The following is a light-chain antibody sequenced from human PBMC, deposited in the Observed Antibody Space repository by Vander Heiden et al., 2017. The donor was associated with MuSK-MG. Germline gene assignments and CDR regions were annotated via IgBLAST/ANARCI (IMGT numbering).Light chain of an antibody. J-gene: IGLJ1*01. CDR3: QSADSSGTYPYV. CDR1: TLAKQY. V-gene: IGLV3-25*03. Sequence: SYELTQPPSLSVSPGQTARITCSGDTLAKQYAYWYQQKPGQAPVLVIYKDSERPSGIPERFSGSSSGTTVTLTISGVQAEDEADYYCQSADSSGTYPYVFGTGTKVTVL. CDR2: KDS.